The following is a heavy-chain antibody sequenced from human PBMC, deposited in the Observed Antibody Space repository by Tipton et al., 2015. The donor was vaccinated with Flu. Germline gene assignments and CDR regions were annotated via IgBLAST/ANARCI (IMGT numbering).Heavy chain of an antibody. CDR1: GGSINNYY. Sequence: TLSLTYSVSGGSINNYYLSWVRQPPGKGLEWIGSVYYSGNSHYNPSLKSRVAMSVDTSKNEFSLKLTSVTAADTAIYYCARLSFYDVDLRNFYFEDWGQGTLVTVSS. CDR2: VYYSGNS. V-gene: IGHV4-59*04. J-gene: IGHJ4*02. CDR3: ARLSFYDVDLRNFYFED. D-gene: IGHD3-10*02.